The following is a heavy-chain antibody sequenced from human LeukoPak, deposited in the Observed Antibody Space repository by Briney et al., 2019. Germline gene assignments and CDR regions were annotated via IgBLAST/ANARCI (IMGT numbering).Heavy chain of an antibody. V-gene: IGHV3-23*01. CDR1: GFTFSNYA. D-gene: IGHD2-21*01. Sequence: GGSLRLSCAASGFTFSNYAMSWVRQAPGKGLEWLSTISSSGGSTYYADSVKGRFTISRDNSKNTVYLQMKSLRVEATAVYYCAKGLSAAGDYYFDYWGQGALVTVSS. J-gene: IGHJ4*02. CDR2: ISSSGGST. CDR3: AKGLSAAGDYYFDY.